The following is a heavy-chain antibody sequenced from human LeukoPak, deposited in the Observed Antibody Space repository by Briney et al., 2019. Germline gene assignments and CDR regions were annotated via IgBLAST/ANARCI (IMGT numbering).Heavy chain of an antibody. CDR1: GFTFSSYS. Sequence: GGSLRVSCAASGFTFSSYSMNWVRQAPGNGLEWVSYISSSSSTIYYADSVKGRFTISRDNAKNSLYLQMNSLRDEDTAVYYCAREKTGTNYYYYGMDVWGQGTTVTVSS. CDR2: ISSSSSTI. J-gene: IGHJ6*02. V-gene: IGHV3-48*02. D-gene: IGHD1-7*01. CDR3: AREKTGTNYYYYGMDV.